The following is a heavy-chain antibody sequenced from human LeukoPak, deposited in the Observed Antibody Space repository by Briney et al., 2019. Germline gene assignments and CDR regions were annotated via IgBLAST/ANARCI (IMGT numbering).Heavy chain of an antibody. D-gene: IGHD3-22*01. V-gene: IGHV3-7*05. CDR3: AKGFYDNSASGVFDI. Sequence: GGSLRLSCAASGFTFNIYWMSWVRQAPGKGLEWVANINQDGSEKYYVDSVKGRFTISRDNSKNTLYLQMNSLRAEDTAVYYCAKGFYDNSASGVFDIWGQGTMVTVSS. CDR1: GFTFNIYW. CDR2: INQDGSEK. J-gene: IGHJ3*02.